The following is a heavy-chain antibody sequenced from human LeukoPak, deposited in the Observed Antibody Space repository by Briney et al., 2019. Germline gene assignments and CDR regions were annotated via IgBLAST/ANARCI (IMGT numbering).Heavy chain of an antibody. CDR1: GFTFGDYA. D-gene: IGHD1-7*01. CDR3: TRDSRSYNWNYRSDYYYYMDV. Sequence: GGSLRLSCTASGFTFGDYAMSWVRQAPGKGLEWVGFIRSKAYGGTTEYAASVKGRFTISRDDSKSIAYLQMNSLKTEDTAVYYCTRDSRSYNWNYRSDYYYYMDVWGKGTTVTVSS. V-gene: IGHV3-49*04. CDR2: IRSKAYGGTT. J-gene: IGHJ6*03.